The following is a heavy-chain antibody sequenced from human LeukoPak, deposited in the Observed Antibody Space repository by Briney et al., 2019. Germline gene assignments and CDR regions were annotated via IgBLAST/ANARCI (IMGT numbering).Heavy chain of an antibody. D-gene: IGHD2-15*01. J-gene: IGHJ4*02. CDR1: GASISSYY. Sequence: SETLSLTCTVSGASISSYYWSWIRQPAGKGLEWIGRIYTSGSTNYNPSLKSRVTMSVDTSKNQFSLKLSSVTAADTAVYYCARVGGGCCSGGSCEYYFDYWGQGSLVTVSS. CDR3: ARVGGGCCSGGSCEYYFDY. CDR2: IYTSGST. V-gene: IGHV4-4*07.